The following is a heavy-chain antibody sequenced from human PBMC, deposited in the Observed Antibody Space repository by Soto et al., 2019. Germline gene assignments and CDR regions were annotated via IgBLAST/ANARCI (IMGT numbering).Heavy chain of an antibody. CDR1: GFTFSSYG. CDR2: IWYDGSNK. Sequence: QVQLVESGGGVVQPGRSLRLSCAASGFTFSSYGMHWVRQAPGKGLEWVAVIWYDGSNKYYADSVKGRFTISRDNSKNTLYLQMNSLSAEDTAVYYCARNGYNRLYYFDYWGQGTLVTVSS. CDR3: ARNGYNRLYYFDY. V-gene: IGHV3-33*01. D-gene: IGHD5-12*01. J-gene: IGHJ4*02.